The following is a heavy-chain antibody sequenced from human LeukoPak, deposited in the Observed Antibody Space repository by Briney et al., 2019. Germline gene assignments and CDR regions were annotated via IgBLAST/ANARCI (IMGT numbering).Heavy chain of an antibody. CDR1: GYTFTSYY. V-gene: IGHV1-2*02. J-gene: IGHJ4*02. CDR3: ARVRRAIRFGVVILDY. D-gene: IGHD3-3*01. CDR2: INPNSGGT. Sequence: GASVKVSCKASGYTFTSYYMHWVRQAPGQGLEWMGWINPNSGGTNYAQKFQGRVTMTRDTSISTAYMELSRLRSDDTAVYYCARVRRAIRFGVVILDYWGQGTLVTVSS.